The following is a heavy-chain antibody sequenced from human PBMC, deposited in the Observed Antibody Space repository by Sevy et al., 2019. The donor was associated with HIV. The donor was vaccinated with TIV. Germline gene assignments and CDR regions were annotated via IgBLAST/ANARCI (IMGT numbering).Heavy chain of an antibody. V-gene: IGHV4-34*01. J-gene: IGHJ5*02. CDR2: INHSGST. Sequence: SETLSLTCAVYGGSFSGYYWSWIRQPPGKGLEWIGEINHSGSTNYNPSLKSRVTISVDTSKNQFSLKLSSVTAADTAVYYCARGIYYYGSGSYFRRPKNWFDPWCQGTLVTVSS. D-gene: IGHD3-10*01. CDR3: ARGIYYYGSGSYFRRPKNWFDP. CDR1: GGSFSGYY.